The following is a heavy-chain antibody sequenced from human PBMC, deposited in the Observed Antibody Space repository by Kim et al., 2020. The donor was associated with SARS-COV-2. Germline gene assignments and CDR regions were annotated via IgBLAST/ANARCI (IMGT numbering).Heavy chain of an antibody. CDR3: ARDSRAPYYYGMDV. J-gene: IGHJ6*02. Sequence: SETLSLTCTVSGGSISSYYWSWIRQPPGKGLEWIGYIYYSGSTNYNPSLKSRVTISVDTSKNQFSLKLSSVTAADTAVYYCARDSRAPYYYGMDVWGQGTTVTVSS. V-gene: IGHV4-59*13. CDR2: IYYSGST. D-gene: IGHD3-10*01. CDR1: GGSISSYY.